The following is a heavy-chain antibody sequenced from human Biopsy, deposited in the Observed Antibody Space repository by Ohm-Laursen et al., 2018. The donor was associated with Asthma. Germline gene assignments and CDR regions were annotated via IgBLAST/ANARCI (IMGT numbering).Heavy chain of an antibody. CDR1: GYTVTRYA. CDR2: INTNTGNP. J-gene: IGHJ4*02. CDR3: ARMISYYHEMSVPFFDY. V-gene: IGHV7-4-1*02. D-gene: IGHD3-16*01. Sequence: ASVKASCKASGYTVTRYAINWVRQAPGQGLEWMGWINTNTGNPTYAQGFTGRFVFSLDTSVNTAHLQINNLKAEDTAVYYCARMISYYHEMSVPFFDYWGQGTLVTVSA.